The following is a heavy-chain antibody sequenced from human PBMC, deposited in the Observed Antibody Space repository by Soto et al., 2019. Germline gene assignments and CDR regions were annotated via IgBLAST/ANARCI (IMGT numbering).Heavy chain of an antibody. CDR1: GGTFSSYA. CDR2: IIPILGIA. CDR3: ARLFDPYALDI. V-gene: IGHV1-69*04. D-gene: IGHD2-21*01. J-gene: IGHJ3*02. Sequence: SVKVSCKASGGTFSSYAISWVRQAPGQGLEWMGRIIPILGIANYAQKFQGRVTITADKSTSTAYMELSSLRPEDTAVYYCARLFDPYALDIWGQGTMVTVSS.